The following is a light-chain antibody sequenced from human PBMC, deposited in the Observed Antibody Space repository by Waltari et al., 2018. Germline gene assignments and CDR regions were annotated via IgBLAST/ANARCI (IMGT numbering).Light chain of an antibody. CDR1: SRAVGNYKR. V-gene: IGLV2-23*02. CDR2: AVS. J-gene: IGLJ2*01. CDR3: SSYAGSSKGV. Sequence: QSALTQPASVSGSPGQSLTISCPGTSRAVGNYKRVSWYQQHPGKAPKLMIYAVSKRPSGVSDRFSGSKSGDMASLTISGLQPEDEAEYFCSSYAGSSKGVFGGGTKVTVL.